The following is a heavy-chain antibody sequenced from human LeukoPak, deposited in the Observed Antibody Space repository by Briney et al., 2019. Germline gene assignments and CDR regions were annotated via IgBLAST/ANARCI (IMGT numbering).Heavy chain of an antibody. CDR3: ARVHTSSYAADL. Sequence: GGSLRLSCAASGFTFSTYIIDWVRQAPGKGLEWISYISSSSSTIDFADSVKGRFTISRDNARNSVYLQMNSLRAEDTAVYYCARVHTSSYAADLWGQGTLVTVSS. V-gene: IGHV3-48*04. J-gene: IGHJ5*02. D-gene: IGHD3-22*01. CDR2: ISSSSSTI. CDR1: GFTFSTYI.